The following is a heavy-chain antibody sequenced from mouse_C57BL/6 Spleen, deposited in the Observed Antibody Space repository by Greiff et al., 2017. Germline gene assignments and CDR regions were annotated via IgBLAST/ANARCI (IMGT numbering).Heavy chain of an antibody. D-gene: IGHD2-1*01. CDR3: TMGNYVRYFDY. CDR2: IDPEDGDT. Sequence: VQLQQPGAELVRPGASVKLSCTASGFNFKDYYMHWVKQRPEQGLEWIGRIDPEDGDTEYAPKFQGKATMTADTSSNTAYLQLSSLTSEDTAVYYCTMGNYVRYFDYWGQGTTLTVSS. J-gene: IGHJ2*01. CDR1: GFNFKDYY. V-gene: IGHV14-1*01.